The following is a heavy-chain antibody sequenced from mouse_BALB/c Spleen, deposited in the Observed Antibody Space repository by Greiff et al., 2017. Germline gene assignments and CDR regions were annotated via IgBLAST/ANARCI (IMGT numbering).Heavy chain of an antibody. CDR3: AREGGSTMITTEAWFAY. Sequence: QVQLQQSGPELVKPGASVRISCKASGYTFTSYYIHWVKQRPGQGLEWIGWIYPGNVNTKYNEKFKGKATLTADKSSSTAYMQLSSLTSEDSAVYFCAREGGSTMITTEAWFAYWGQGTLVTVSA. CDR2: IYPGNVNT. J-gene: IGHJ3*01. V-gene: IGHV1S56*01. CDR1: GYTFTSYY. D-gene: IGHD2-4*01.